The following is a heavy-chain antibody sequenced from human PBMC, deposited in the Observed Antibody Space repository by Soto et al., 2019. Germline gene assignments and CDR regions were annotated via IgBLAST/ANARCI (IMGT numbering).Heavy chain of an antibody. CDR1: GFTFSSYA. CDR3: ARDERIAEPYYYYSYGMDV. Sequence: GGSLRLSCAASGFTFSSYAMHWVRQAPGKGLEWVAVISYDGSNKYYADSVKGRFTISRDNSKNTLYLQMNSLRAEDTAVYYCARDERIAEPYYYYSYGMDVWGQGPMVTVSS. CDR2: ISYDGSNK. J-gene: IGHJ6*02. V-gene: IGHV3-30-3*01. D-gene: IGHD6-13*01.